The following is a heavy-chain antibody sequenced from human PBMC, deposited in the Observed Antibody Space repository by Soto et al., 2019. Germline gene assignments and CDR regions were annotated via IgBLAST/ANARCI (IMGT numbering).Heavy chain of an antibody. CDR3: AKRGSGSYSDY. J-gene: IGHJ4*02. Sequence: EVQLLESGGGLVQPGGSLRLSCAASGFTFSSYAMRWVRQAPGKGLEWVSAISGSGGSTYYADSVKGRFTISRDNSKITLYLQMTSLRAEDTAVYYCAKRGSGSYSDYWGQGTLVTVSS. V-gene: IGHV3-23*01. D-gene: IGHD3-10*01. CDR1: GFTFSSYA. CDR2: ISGSGGST.